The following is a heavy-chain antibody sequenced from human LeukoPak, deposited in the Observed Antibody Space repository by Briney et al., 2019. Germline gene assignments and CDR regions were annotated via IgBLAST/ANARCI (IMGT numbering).Heavy chain of an antibody. J-gene: IGHJ3*02. D-gene: IGHD2-15*01. CDR3: ARDLGGWDIVVVVAAADAFDI. CDR2: ISAYNGNT. V-gene: IGHV1-18*01. CDR1: GYTFTSCG. Sequence: ASVKVSCKASGYTFTSCGISWVRQAPGQGLEWMGWISAYNGNTNYEQKLQGRVTMTTDTSTSTAYMELRSLRSDDTAVYYCARDLGGWDIVVVVAAADAFDIWGQGTMVTVSS.